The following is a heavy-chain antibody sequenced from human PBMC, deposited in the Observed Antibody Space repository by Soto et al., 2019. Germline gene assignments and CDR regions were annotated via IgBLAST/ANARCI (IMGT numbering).Heavy chain of an antibody. D-gene: IGHD3-9*01. J-gene: IGHJ3*02. V-gene: IGHV4-39*01. CDR1: GGSIISSSYY. CDR2: IYYSGST. CDR3: ARHQTYYDILTGYYLDAFDI. Sequence: SETLSLTCTVSGGSIISSSYYWAWIRQPPGKGLEWIGSIYYSGSTYYNPSLKSRVTISVDTSKNQFSLKPSSVTAADTAVYYCARHQTYYDILTGYYLDAFDIWGQGTMVT.